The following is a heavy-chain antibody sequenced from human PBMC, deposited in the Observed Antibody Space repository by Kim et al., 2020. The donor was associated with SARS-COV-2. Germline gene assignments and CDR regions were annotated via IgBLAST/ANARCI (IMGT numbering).Heavy chain of an antibody. V-gene: IGHV3-33*01. D-gene: IGHD3-3*01. Sequence: YADSVKGRFTISRDNSKNTLYLQMNSLRAEDTAVYYCARDRLTSSGYYPYWGQGTLVTVSS. CDR3: ARDRLTSSGYYPY. J-gene: IGHJ4*02.